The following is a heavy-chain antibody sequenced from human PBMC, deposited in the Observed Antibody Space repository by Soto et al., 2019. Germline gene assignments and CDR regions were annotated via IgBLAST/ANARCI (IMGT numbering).Heavy chain of an antibody. Sequence: PSETLSLTCTVSGGSISSGGYYWSWIRQHPGKGLEWIGYIYYSGSTYYNPSLKSRVTTSVDTSKNQFSLKLSSVTAADTAVYYCARDRRYQLLFGEAFEIWGQGTMVTVSS. J-gene: IGHJ3*02. CDR1: GGSISSGGYY. V-gene: IGHV4-31*03. D-gene: IGHD2-2*01. CDR2: IYYSGST. CDR3: ARDRRYQLLFGEAFEI.